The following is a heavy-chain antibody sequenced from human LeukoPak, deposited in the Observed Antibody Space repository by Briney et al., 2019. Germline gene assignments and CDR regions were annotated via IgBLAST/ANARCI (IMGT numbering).Heavy chain of an antibody. CDR3: TRAPYYDSSGYYFGGFDY. V-gene: IGHV3-49*03. D-gene: IGHD3-22*01. CDR1: GFTFADYA. CDR2: IRSMTYGGTI. Sequence: GGSLRLSCTASGFTFADYAVSWFRQAPGKGLEWVAYIRSMTYGGTIQYAASVKGRFTISRDDSKSIAYLQMNSLETEDTAVYYCTRAPYYDSSGYYFGGFDYWGQGTLVTVSS. J-gene: IGHJ4*02.